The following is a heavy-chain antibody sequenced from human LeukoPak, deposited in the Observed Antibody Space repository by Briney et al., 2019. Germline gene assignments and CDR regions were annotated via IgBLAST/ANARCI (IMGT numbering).Heavy chain of an antibody. CDR3: AKDMRWEVPYFDY. CDR1: GFTFSSYV. Sequence: PGGSLRLSCAASGFTFSSYVMSWVRQAPGKGLEWVSAISGSGDSTYYADSVKGRFTISRDNSKNTLYLQMNSLRAEDTAVYYCAKDMRWEVPYFDYWDQGTLVTVSS. V-gene: IGHV3-23*01. CDR2: ISGSGDST. D-gene: IGHD1-26*01. J-gene: IGHJ4*02.